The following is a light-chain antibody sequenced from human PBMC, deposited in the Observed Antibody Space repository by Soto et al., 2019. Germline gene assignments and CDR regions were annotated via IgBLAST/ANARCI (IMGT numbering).Light chain of an antibody. CDR1: QSVSSY. Sequence: EIVLTQSAATLSLSPGERATLSCRASQSVSSYLAWYQQKPGQAPRLLIYGASNRATGIPDRFSGGGSGTDFTLTISRLEPEDFAVYYCQQFSSYPLTFGGGTKVDIK. J-gene: IGKJ4*01. CDR3: QQFSSYPLT. V-gene: IGKV3-11*01. CDR2: GAS.